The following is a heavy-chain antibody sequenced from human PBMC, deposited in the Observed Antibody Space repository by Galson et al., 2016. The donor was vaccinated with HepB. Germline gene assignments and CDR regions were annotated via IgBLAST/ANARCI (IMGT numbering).Heavy chain of an antibody. CDR3: ASLGYCTGGTCYSPY. Sequence: ETLSLTCAVYDGSFSGFYWSWIRQPPGKGLEWIGEISESGTTNYNPSLKSRVSISADKSKNQFSLKLSSVTAADTAVYYCASLGYCTGGTCYSPYWGQGTLVTVSS. CDR2: ISESGTT. D-gene: IGHD2-15*01. CDR1: DGSFSGFY. V-gene: IGHV4-34*01. J-gene: IGHJ4*02.